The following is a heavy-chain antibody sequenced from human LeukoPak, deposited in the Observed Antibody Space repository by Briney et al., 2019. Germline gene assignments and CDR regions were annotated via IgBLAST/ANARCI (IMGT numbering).Heavy chain of an antibody. CDR2: MNPNSGNT. J-gene: IGHJ5*02. CDR1: GYTFTSYD. Sequence: ASVKVSCKASGYTFTSYDINWVRQATGQGLEWMGWMNPNSGNTGYAQKFQGRLTITRNTFISTAYMELSSLRSEDTAVYYCARIDYYDSRGGNWFDPWGQGTLVTVSS. D-gene: IGHD3-22*01. CDR3: ARIDYYDSRGGNWFDP. V-gene: IGHV1-8*03.